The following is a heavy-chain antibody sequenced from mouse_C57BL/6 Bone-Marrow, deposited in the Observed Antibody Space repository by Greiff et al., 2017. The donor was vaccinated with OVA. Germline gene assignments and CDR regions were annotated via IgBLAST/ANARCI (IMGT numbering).Heavy chain of an antibody. CDR1: GFTFSDYG. CDR3: ARANLLRDYYAMDY. CDR2: ISRGSSTI. D-gene: IGHD1-1*01. Sequence: DVMLVESGGGLVKPGGSLKLSCAASGFTFSDYGMHWVRQAPEKGLEWVAYISRGSSTIYYADTVKGRFTISRDNAKNTLFLQMTSLRSEDTAMYYCARANLLRDYYAMDYWGQGTSVTVSS. J-gene: IGHJ4*01. V-gene: IGHV5-17*01.